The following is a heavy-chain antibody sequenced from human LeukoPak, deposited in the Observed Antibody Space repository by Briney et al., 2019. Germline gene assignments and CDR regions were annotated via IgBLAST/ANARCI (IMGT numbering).Heavy chain of an antibody. J-gene: IGHJ5*02. Sequence: SETLSLTCTVSGDSISSSYWSWIRQPPGKTLEWIGYIYYTGTTNYNPSLKSRVSMSIDTSKNQFSLNLNSVTAADTAVYYCARGFYDSSGYSNCFDPWGQGTLVTVSS. CDR3: ARGFYDSSGYSNCFDP. CDR2: IYYTGTT. V-gene: IGHV4-59*01. D-gene: IGHD3-22*01. CDR1: GDSISSSY.